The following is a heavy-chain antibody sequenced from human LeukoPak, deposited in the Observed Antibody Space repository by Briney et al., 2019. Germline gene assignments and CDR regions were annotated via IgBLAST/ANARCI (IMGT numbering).Heavy chain of an antibody. CDR3: ARADPGYPFDY. D-gene: IGHD1-1*01. Sequence: KSSETLSLTCTVSGASISNYYWSWIRQPPGRGLEWIGYIYRGSTKYNPSLKSRVSISVDTSKNQFSLKLTSVTAADTAVYYCARADPGYPFDYWGQGTRVTVSS. CDR2: IYRGST. J-gene: IGHJ4*02. CDR1: GASISNYY. V-gene: IGHV4-59*01.